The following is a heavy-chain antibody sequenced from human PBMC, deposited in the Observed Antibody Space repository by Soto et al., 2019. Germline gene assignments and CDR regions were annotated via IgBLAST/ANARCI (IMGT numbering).Heavy chain of an antibody. D-gene: IGHD4-17*01. CDR1: GGSISSGGYS. J-gene: IGHJ4*02. CDR2: IYHSGST. V-gene: IGHV4-30-2*01. CDR3: ARSHTTVTSYDY. Sequence: QLQLQESGSGLVKPSQTLSLTCAVSGGSISSGGYSWSWIRQPPGKGLEWIGYIYHSGSTNYNPSLKSRVTISVDRTKNHSSLKLSSVTAADTAVYYCARSHTTVTSYDYWGQGTLVTVSS.